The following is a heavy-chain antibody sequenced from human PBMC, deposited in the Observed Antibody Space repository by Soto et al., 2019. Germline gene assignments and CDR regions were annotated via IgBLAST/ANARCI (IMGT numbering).Heavy chain of an antibody. CDR2: IIPIFGTA. Sequence: QVQLVQSGAEVKKPGSSVKVSCKASGGTFSSYAISWVRQAPGQGLEWMGGIIPIFGTANYAQKFQGRVTITADESAGTAYRELSSLRSEDTAVYYCARHPGGRGYYYGMDGGGQGTTVTVSS. V-gene: IGHV1-69*12. CDR3: ARHPGGRGYYYGMDG. J-gene: IGHJ6*02. D-gene: IGHD2-15*01. CDR1: GGTFSSYA.